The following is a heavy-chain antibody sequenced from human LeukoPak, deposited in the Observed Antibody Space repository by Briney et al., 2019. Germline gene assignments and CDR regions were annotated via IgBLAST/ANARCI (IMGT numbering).Heavy chain of an antibody. CDR2: IYYSGST. CDR3: ARGRRVCSSTSCAYYMDV. CDR1: GGSISSYY. J-gene: IGHJ6*03. D-gene: IGHD2-2*01. Sequence: PSETLSLTCTVSGGSISSYYWSWIRQPPGKGLEWIGYIYYSGSTNYNPSLKSRVTISVDTSKNQFSLKLSSVTAADTAVYYCARGRRVCSSTSCAYYMDVWGKGTTVTVSS. V-gene: IGHV4-59*01.